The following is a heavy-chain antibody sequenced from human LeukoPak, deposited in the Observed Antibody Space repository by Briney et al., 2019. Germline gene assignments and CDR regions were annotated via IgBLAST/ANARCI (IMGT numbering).Heavy chain of an antibody. Sequence: GGSLRLSCAASGFTFSSYAMSWVRQAPGMGLEWVSAISGSGGSTYYADSVKGRFTISRDNSKNTLYLQMNSLRAEDTAVYYCAKAQGKIRFGKFPFDYWGQGTLVTVSS. V-gene: IGHV3-23*01. CDR2: ISGSGGST. CDR3: AKAQGKIRFGKFPFDY. J-gene: IGHJ4*02. D-gene: IGHD3-16*01. CDR1: GFTFSSYA.